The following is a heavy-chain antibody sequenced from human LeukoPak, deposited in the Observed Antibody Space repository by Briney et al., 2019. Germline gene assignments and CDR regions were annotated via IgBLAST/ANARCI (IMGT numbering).Heavy chain of an antibody. CDR1: GFTFDDYA. D-gene: IGHD5-18*01. V-gene: IGHV3-43D*03. Sequence: GGSLRLSCAASGFTFDDYAMHWVRQAPGKGLEWVSLISWDGGSTYYADSVKGRFTISRDNSKNSLYLQMNSLRAEDTALYYCAKGFDSYGTKAIDHWGQGTLVTVSS. CDR2: ISWDGGST. J-gene: IGHJ4*02. CDR3: AKGFDSYGTKAIDH.